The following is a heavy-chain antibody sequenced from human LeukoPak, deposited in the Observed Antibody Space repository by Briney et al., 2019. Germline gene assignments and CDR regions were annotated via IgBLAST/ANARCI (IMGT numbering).Heavy chain of an antibody. CDR2: ISAYNGNT. V-gene: IGHV1-18*01. CDR1: GYTFTSYG. CDR3: ARFVLDVWELLGLPNISFSRRYFDY. D-gene: IGHD1-26*01. Sequence: GASAKVSCKASGYTFTSYGIIWVRQAPGQGLEWMGWISAYNGNTNYAQKLQGRVTMTTDTSTSTAYMELRSLRSDDTAVYYCARFVLDVWELLGLPNISFSRRYFDYWGQGTLVTVSS. J-gene: IGHJ4*02.